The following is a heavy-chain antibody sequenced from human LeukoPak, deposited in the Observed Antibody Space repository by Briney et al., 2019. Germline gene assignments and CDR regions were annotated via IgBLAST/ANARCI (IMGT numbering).Heavy chain of an antibody. CDR2: IDWDDDK. CDR1: GFSLSTSGMR. J-gene: IGHJ4*02. D-gene: IGHD1-26*01. CDR3: ARLNSGTYLDY. Sequence: SGPALVKPTQTLTLTCTFSGFSLSTSGMRVSWIRQPPGKALEWLARIDWDDDKFYSTSLKTRLTISKDPSKNQVVITMTNMDPVDTATYYCARLNSGTYLDYWGQGTLVTVSS. V-gene: IGHV2-70*04.